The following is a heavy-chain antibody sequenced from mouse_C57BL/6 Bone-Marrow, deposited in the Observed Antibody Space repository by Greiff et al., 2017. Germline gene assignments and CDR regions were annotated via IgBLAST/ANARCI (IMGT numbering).Heavy chain of an antibody. D-gene: IGHD2-2*01. Sequence: QVQLKQSGAELMKPGASVKLSCKATGYTFTGYWIEWVKQRPGHGLEWIGEILPGSGSTNYNEKFKGKATFPADTSSNTAYMQLSSLTTEDSAIYYCAREGGYYYGYRDYAMDYWGQGTSVTVSS. CDR1: GYTFTGYW. J-gene: IGHJ4*01. CDR3: AREGGYYYGYRDYAMDY. CDR2: ILPGSGST. V-gene: IGHV1-9*01.